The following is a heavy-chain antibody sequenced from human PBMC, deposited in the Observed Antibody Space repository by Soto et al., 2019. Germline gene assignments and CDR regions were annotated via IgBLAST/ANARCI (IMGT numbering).Heavy chain of an antibody. CDR2: MNPNSGNT. V-gene: IGHV1-8*01. CDR1: GYTFTSYD. Sequence: QVQLVQSGAEVKKPGASVKVSCKASGYTFTSYDINWVRQATGQGLEWMGWMNPNSGNTGYAQKFQGRVTMTRNTSISTAYMELSSLRPEDTAVYYCASRLVSSGWYGDYWGQGTLVTVSS. D-gene: IGHD6-19*01. J-gene: IGHJ4*02. CDR3: ASRLVSSGWYGDY.